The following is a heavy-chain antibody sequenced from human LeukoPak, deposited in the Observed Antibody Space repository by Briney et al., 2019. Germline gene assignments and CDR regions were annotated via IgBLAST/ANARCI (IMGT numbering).Heavy chain of an antibody. CDR3: ARDPALAVAGPFDY. CDR2: INPNSDDT. CDR1: GYTFTAYY. V-gene: IGHV1-2*06. J-gene: IGHJ4*02. Sequence: ASVKVSCKASGYTFTAYYMHWVRQAPGQGLEWMGRINPNSDDTNYAQKLQGRVTMTTDTSTSTAYMELRSLRSDDTAVYYCARDPALAVAGPFDYWGQGTLVTVSS. D-gene: IGHD6-19*01.